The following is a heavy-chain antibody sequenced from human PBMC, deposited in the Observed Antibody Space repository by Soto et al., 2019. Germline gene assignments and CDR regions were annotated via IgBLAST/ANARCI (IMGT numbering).Heavy chain of an antibody. V-gene: IGHV3-23*01. Sequence: EVHLLESGGGFVKPGGSLRLSCEGSGFIFSSHAMSWVRQAPGKGLEWVSSVSGSGASVHLPDFLKGRFSSSRDNSKNTVYLELNNLRVDDTAVYYCAKDLPLWSGYSFSENHWGQGTLVTVSS. CDR2: VSGSGASV. CDR1: GFIFSSHA. CDR3: AKDLPLWSGYSFSENH. J-gene: IGHJ5*02. D-gene: IGHD3-3*01.